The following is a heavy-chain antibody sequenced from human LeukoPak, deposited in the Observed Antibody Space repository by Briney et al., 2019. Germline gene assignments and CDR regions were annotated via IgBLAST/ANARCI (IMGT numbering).Heavy chain of an antibody. J-gene: IGHJ3*02. CDR3: AREDSSGWYKAFDI. CDR1: GGSISSYY. D-gene: IGHD6-19*01. Sequence: PSETLSLTCTVSGGSISSYYWSWIRQPPGKGLEWIGYIYYSGSTNYNPSLKSRVTISVDASKNQFSLKLSSVTAADTAVYYCAREDSSGWYKAFDIWAKGQWSPSLQ. CDR2: IYYSGST. V-gene: IGHV4-59*01.